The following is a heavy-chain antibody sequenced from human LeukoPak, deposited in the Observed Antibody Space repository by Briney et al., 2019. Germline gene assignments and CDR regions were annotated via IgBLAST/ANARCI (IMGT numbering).Heavy chain of an antibody. V-gene: IGHV3-30*04. CDR3: ARDKGSRWLQLNYFDY. Sequence: GGSLRLSCAASGFDFHNYVIHWVRQAPGKGLEWVAAVSGDGRNKYYADSVKGRFTISRDNSKNTLYLQMNSLRAEDTAVYYCARDKGSRWLQLNYFDYWGQGTLVTVSS. CDR2: VSGDGRNK. CDR1: GFDFHNYV. J-gene: IGHJ4*02. D-gene: IGHD5-24*01.